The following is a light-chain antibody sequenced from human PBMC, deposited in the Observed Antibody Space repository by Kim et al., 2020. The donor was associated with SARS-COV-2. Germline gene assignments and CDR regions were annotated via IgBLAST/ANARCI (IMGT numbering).Light chain of an antibody. V-gene: IGKV3-15*01. CDR3: QQNGNWPPT. J-gene: IGKJ1*01. CDR2: AAS. Sequence: VSPGDRATHSCRASQSVSTNVTWYQQNPGQTPRLLIYAASTGATGIPARFSGSGSGTEFTLAISSLQSEDFAVYDCQQNGNWPPTFGQGTKVDIK. CDR1: QSVSTN.